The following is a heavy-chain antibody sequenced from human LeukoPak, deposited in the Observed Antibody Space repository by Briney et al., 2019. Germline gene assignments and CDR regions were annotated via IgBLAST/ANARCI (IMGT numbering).Heavy chain of an antibody. Sequence: GGSQRLSCAASGLNLDAYAMHWVRQAPGKGLEWVSLISGDGTITYYADSVKGRFTISRDNSKNSLFLEMNSLRSEDTALYYCAKDTPLFYHYYGIDVWGQGTTVTVSS. V-gene: IGHV3-43*02. CDR1: GLNLDAYA. CDR3: AKDTPLFYHYYGIDV. CDR2: ISGDGTIT. J-gene: IGHJ6*02.